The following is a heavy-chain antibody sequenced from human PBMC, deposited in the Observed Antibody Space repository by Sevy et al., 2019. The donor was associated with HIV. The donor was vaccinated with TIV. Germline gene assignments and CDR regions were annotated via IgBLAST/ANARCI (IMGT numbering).Heavy chain of an antibody. D-gene: IGHD4-17*01. Sequence: GGSLRLSCAASGFTFSNAWMSWVRQAPGKGLEWVGRIKSKTDGGTTDYAAPVKGRFTISRDDSKNTLDLQMNSLKTEDTAVYYCTTDSSVNLVDYWGQGTLVTVSS. CDR2: IKSKTDGGTT. V-gene: IGHV3-15*01. J-gene: IGHJ4*02. CDR1: GFTFSNAW. CDR3: TTDSSVNLVDY.